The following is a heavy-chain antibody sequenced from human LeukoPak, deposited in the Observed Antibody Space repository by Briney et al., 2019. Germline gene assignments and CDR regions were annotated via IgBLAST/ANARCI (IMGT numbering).Heavy chain of an antibody. CDR3: AKDMVRGVINGPYYFDY. Sequence: GGSLRLSCAASGLTFSSYAMSWVRQAPGKGLEWVSAISGSGGSTYYAGSVKDRFTISRDNSKNTLYLQMNSLRAEDTAVYYCAKDMVRGVINGPYYFDYWGQGTLVTVSS. CDR2: ISGSGGST. V-gene: IGHV3-23*01. J-gene: IGHJ4*02. D-gene: IGHD3-10*01. CDR1: GLTFSSYA.